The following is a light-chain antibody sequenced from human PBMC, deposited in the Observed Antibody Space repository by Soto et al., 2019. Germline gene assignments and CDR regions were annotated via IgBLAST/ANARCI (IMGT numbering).Light chain of an antibody. Sequence: EVVMTQFPATLSVSPGERATLSCRASERVKSNLGWYQQKPGQAPRLLIYDASTRATGIPARFSGSGSGTEFTLTISSLQPDDFATYYCQQYNSYRTFGQGTKVDIK. J-gene: IGKJ1*01. CDR1: ERVKSN. CDR2: DAS. CDR3: QQYNSYRT. V-gene: IGKV3-15*01.